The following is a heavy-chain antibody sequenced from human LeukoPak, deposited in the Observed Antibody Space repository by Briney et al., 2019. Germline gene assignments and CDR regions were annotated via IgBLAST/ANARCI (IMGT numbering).Heavy chain of an antibody. CDR3: VVWGEDRSGHRFDF. CDR1: GFTFDYYW. V-gene: IGHV3-74*01. J-gene: IGHJ4*02. Sequence: GGSLRLSCAASGFTFDYYWMHWVRQAPGKGLMWVSRIKTDGSNTHYADSVKGRFTISRDNAKNTLYLQMNGLRVEDTAVYYCVVWGEDRSGHRFDFWGQGTLVTVSS. CDR2: IKTDGSNT. D-gene: IGHD3-22*01.